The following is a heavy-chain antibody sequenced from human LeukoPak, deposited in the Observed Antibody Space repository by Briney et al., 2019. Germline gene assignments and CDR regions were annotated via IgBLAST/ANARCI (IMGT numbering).Heavy chain of an antibody. CDR1: GGTFSSYA. V-gene: IGHV1-69*13. CDR2: IIPIFGTA. Sequence: SVKVSCKASGGTFSSYAISWVRQAPGQGLEWMGGIIPIFGTANYAQKFQGRVTITADESTSTAYMELSSLRSEDTAVYYCASGGRVPVASQLDYWGQGALVTVSS. D-gene: IGHD6-19*01. J-gene: IGHJ4*02. CDR3: ASGGRVPVASQLDY.